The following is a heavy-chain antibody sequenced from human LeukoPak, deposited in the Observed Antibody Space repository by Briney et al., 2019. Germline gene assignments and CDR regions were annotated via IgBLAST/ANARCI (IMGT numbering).Heavy chain of an antibody. CDR2: IFYSGNI. J-gene: IGHJ4*02. D-gene: IGHD2-21*02. V-gene: IGHV4-31*03. CDR3: ARKLGVVTAIPHFDY. Sequence: SETLSLTCIVSGGSISSGSYSWNWIRQHPGKGLEWIGYIFYSGNIYYNPSLKSRVTISVDTSKNQFSLKLSSVTAADTAVYYCARKLGVVTAIPHFDYWGQGALVTVSS. CDR1: GGSISSGSYS.